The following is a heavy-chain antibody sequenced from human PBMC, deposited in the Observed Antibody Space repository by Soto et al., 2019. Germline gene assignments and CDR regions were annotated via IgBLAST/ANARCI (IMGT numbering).Heavy chain of an antibody. J-gene: IGHJ6*02. CDR2: IDPSDSYT. CDR1: GYSFTSYW. Sequence: PGESLKISCKGSGYSFTSYWISWVRQMPGKGLEWMGRIDPSDSYTNYSPSFQGHVTISADKSISTAYLQWSSLKASDTAMYYCARQGSIAARGHYYGMDVWGQGTTVTVSS. D-gene: IGHD6-6*01. CDR3: ARQGSIAARGHYYGMDV. V-gene: IGHV5-10-1*01.